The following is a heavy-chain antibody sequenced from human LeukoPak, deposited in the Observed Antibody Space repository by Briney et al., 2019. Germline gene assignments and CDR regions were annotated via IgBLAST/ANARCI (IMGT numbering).Heavy chain of an antibody. J-gene: IGHJ4*02. V-gene: IGHV3-66*02. D-gene: IGHD3-16*01. CDR2: IYSGGST. CDR3: AKGGFDY. CDR1: GFTFSSYA. Sequence: PGGSLRLSCAASGFTFSSYAMSWVRQAPGKGLEWVSVIYSGGSTYYADSVKGRFTISRDNSKNTLYLQMNSLRAEDTAVYYCAKGGFDYWGQGTLVTVSS.